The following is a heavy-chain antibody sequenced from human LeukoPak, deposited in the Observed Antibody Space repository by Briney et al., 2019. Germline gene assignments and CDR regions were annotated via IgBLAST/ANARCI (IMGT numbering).Heavy chain of an antibody. V-gene: IGHV3-30*01. J-gene: IGHJ4*02. D-gene: IGHD3-10*01. Sequence: GRPLRLSCAASGFTFSSYAMHWVRQAPGKGLEWVAVISYDGGITNYADSVKGRFTISRDNSKNTLYLQLNSLRAEDAAVYYCARDSTYYYASGSSGPHYFDYWGQGTLVTVSS. CDR2: ISYDGGIT. CDR3: ARDSTYYYASGSSGPHYFDY. CDR1: GFTFSSYA.